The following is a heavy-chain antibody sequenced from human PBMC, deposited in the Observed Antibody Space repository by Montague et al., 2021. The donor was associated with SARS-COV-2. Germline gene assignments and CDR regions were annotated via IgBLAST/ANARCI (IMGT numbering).Heavy chain of an antibody. CDR3: AREPYYYDSSGLNYYYYGMDA. J-gene: IGHJ6*02. D-gene: IGHD3-22*01. Sequence: SETLSLTCAVSGGSISSSNWWSWVRQPPGKGLEWIGEIYHSGSTYYNPSLKSLVTISVDKSKNQFALKLSSVTAADTAVYYCAREPYYYDSSGLNYYYYGMDAWGQGTTVTVSS. V-gene: IGHV4-4*02. CDR2: IYHSGST. CDR1: GGSISSSNW.